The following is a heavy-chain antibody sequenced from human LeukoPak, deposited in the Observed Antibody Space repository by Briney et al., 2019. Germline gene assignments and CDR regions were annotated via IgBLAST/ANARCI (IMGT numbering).Heavy chain of an antibody. J-gene: IGHJ4*02. CDR3: ARIRDDVGAFES. Sequence: SGPTLVHPTPTLTLTCTFSGFSLSTRGMCVSWVRQPPGKALEWLALIDWDDDKYYSTSLKTRLTISKDTSKNQVVLTMTNMDPVDTATYYCARIRDDVGAFESGGQGTLVTVSS. CDR1: GFSLSTRGMC. D-gene: IGHD1-26*01. CDR2: IDWDDDK. V-gene: IGHV2-70*20.